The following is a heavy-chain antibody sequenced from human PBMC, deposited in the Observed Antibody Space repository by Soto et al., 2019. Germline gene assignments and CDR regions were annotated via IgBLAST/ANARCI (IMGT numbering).Heavy chain of an antibody. CDR1: GFSLSTSGVG. D-gene: IGHD6-13*01. J-gene: IGHJ4*02. CDR3: AHRQAPLDGAAAGEIFDY. Sequence: SGPTLVKPTQTLTLTCTFSGFSLSTSGVGVGWILQPPGKALEWLALIYWNDDKRYSPSLKSRLTITKDTSKNQVVLTMTNMDPVDTATYYCAHRQAPLDGAAAGEIFDYWGQGTLVTVSS. CDR2: IYWNDDK. V-gene: IGHV2-5*01.